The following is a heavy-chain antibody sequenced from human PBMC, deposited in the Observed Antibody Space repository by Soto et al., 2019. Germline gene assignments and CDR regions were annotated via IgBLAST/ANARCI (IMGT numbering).Heavy chain of an antibody. J-gene: IGHJ4*02. Sequence: PGGSLRLSCAASGFTFSSYAMSWVRQAPGKGLEWVSAISGSGGSTYYADSVKGRFTISRDNSKNTLYLQMNSLRAEDTAVYYCAKIPAETRGTTGSVWYFDYWGQGTLVTVSS. CDR3: AKIPAETRGTTGSVWYFDY. D-gene: IGHD1-1*01. V-gene: IGHV3-23*01. CDR1: GFTFSSYA. CDR2: ISGSGGST.